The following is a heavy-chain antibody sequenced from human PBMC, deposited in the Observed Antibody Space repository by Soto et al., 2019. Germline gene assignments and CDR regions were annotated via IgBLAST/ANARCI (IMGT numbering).Heavy chain of an antibody. Sequence: ASVKVSCKASGYTFTNYGISWVRQAPGQGLEWMGWIGTSNDNTNYGQKFQDRVTMTTDTSTGTAYMELRSLRSDDTAVYYCTRAPPSPFGSGWWYWGQGTLVTVSS. J-gene: IGHJ4*02. D-gene: IGHD6-19*01. CDR2: IGTSNDNT. CDR1: GYTFTNYG. CDR3: TRAPPSPFGSGWWY. V-gene: IGHV1-18*01.